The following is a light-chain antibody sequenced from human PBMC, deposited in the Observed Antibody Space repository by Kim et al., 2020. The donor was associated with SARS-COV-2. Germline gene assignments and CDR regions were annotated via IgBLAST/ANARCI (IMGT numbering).Light chain of an antibody. CDR1: QSVSGSK. CDR3: QQYGSSPRT. J-gene: IGKJ2*01. Sequence: LSPGERATLSCRASQSVSGSKLVWYQQKPGQAPRLLIYGASSRATGIPDRFSGSWSGTDFTLTISRLEPEDVAVYYCQQYGSSPRTFGQGTKLEI. V-gene: IGKV3-20*01. CDR2: GAS.